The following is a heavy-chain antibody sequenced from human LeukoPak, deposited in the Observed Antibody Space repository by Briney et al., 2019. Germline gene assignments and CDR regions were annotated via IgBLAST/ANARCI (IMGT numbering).Heavy chain of an antibody. Sequence: GASVQVSCKASGGTFSSYAISWVRQAPGQGLEWMGGIIPIFGTANYAQKFQGRVTITADESTSTAYMELSSLRSEDTAVHYCARDKLSYCGGDCYSGSDYWGQGTLVTVSS. CDR3: ARDKLSYCGGDCYSGSDY. D-gene: IGHD2-21*02. V-gene: IGHV1-69*13. CDR2: IIPIFGTA. CDR1: GGTFSSYA. J-gene: IGHJ4*02.